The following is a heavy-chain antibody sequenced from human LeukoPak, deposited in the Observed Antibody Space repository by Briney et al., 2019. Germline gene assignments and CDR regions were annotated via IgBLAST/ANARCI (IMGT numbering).Heavy chain of an antibody. CDR2: IGASGAYT. V-gene: IGHV3-23*01. J-gene: IGHJ4*02. Sequence: GGSLRLSCAASGFTFSSYAMNWVRQAPGKGLEWVSAIGASGAYTFYADSVKGRFTISRDNSRNTLCLQMNSLRAEDTAVYYCAKRPTMTTVTTPSWRVCDSWGQGTLVTVSS. D-gene: IGHD4-17*01. CDR1: GFTFSSYA. CDR3: AKRPTMTTVTTPSWRVCDS.